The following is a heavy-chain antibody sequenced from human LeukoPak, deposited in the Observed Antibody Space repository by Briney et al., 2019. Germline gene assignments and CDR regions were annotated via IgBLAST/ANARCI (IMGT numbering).Heavy chain of an antibody. CDR2: INPDSGGP. CDR3: ARDNGAAPGPDAFDI. J-gene: IGHJ3*02. Sequence: ASVKVSCKAPGYTFTGYYVHWVRQAPGQGLEWMGWINPDSGGPNYAQKFQGRVTMTRDTSITTAYMELSSLRFDDTAVYYCARDNGAAPGPDAFDIWGQGTMVTVSS. V-gene: IGHV1-2*02. D-gene: IGHD6-13*01. CDR1: GYTFTGYY.